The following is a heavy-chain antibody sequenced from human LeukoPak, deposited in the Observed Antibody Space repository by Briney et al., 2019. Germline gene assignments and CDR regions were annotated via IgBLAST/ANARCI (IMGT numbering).Heavy chain of an antibody. CDR3: ARDSIAVAGDYYYGMDV. V-gene: IGHV4-4*07. CDR2: IYTSGST. Sequence: PSETLSLTCTVSGGSISSYYWSWIRQPAGKGLEWIGRIYTSGSTNYNPSLKSRVTMSVDTSQNQFSLKLSSVTAADTAVYYRARDSIAVAGDYYYGMDVWGQGTTVTVSS. D-gene: IGHD6-19*01. CDR1: GGSISSYY. J-gene: IGHJ6*02.